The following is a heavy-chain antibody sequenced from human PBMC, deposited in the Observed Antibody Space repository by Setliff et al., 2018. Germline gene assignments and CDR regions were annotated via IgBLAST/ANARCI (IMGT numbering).Heavy chain of an antibody. Sequence: SETLSLTCTVSGDSISSGYYYWTWIRQSAGKGLEWIGHFYTSGNTNYNPSLKSRVTISVGTSKNQFSLKLSSVTAADTATYYCARGGPTLTISRVLVVSSFDPWGQGSRVTVPQ. V-gene: IGHV4-61*09. CDR1: GDSISSGYYY. D-gene: IGHD3-3*01. CDR3: ARGGPTLTISRVLVVSSFDP. CDR2: FYTSGNT. J-gene: IGHJ5*02.